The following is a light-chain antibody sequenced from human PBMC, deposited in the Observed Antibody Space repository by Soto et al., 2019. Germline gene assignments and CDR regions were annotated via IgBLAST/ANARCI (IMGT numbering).Light chain of an antibody. CDR2: DDS. CDR1: NIGSKS. V-gene: IGLV3-21*02. CDR3: GTRDSSRTGYV. Sequence: SYELTQPPSVSVAPGQTARITCGGNNIGSKSVHWYQQKPGQAPVLVVYDDSDRPSGIPERFSGSKSGTSATLVITGLQTGDEADYYCGTRDSSRTGYVFGTGTKLTVL. J-gene: IGLJ1*01.